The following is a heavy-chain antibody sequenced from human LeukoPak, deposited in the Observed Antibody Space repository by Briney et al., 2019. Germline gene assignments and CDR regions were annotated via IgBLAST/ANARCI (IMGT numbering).Heavy chain of an antibody. V-gene: IGHV3-21*05. Sequence: GGSPRLSCAASGFTFSSYSMNWVRQAPGKGLEWVSYISSSSSYIYYADSVKGRFTISRDNAKNSLYLQMNSLRAEDTAVYYCAREMRNYFDYWGQGTLVTVSS. J-gene: IGHJ4*02. CDR2: ISSSSSYI. CDR3: AREMRNYFDY. CDR1: GFTFSSYS.